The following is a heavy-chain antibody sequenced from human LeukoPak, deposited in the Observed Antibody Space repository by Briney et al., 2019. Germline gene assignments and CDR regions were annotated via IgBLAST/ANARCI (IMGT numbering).Heavy chain of an antibody. CDR1: GFTFSSFW. J-gene: IGHJ5*02. CDR2: INSVGSST. D-gene: IGHD6-19*01. Sequence: GGSLRLSCAASGFTFSSFWMHWVRQAPGKGLVWVSRINSVGSSTSYADSVKGRFTISRDNAKNTLYLQMNSLRAEDTAVYYCARKRTSGWDAFDTWGQGTLVTVSS. V-gene: IGHV3-74*01. CDR3: ARKRTSGWDAFDT.